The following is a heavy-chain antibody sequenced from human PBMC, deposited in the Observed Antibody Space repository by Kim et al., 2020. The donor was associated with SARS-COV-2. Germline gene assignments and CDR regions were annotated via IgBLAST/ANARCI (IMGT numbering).Heavy chain of an antibody. D-gene: IGHD3-10*01. CDR1: GGSISSSSYY. CDR3: AITRAVVRGVIPNFDY. J-gene: IGHJ4*02. V-gene: IGHV4-39*01. CDR2: IYYSGST. Sequence: SETLSLTCTVSGGSISSSSYYWGWIRQPPGKGLEWIGSIYYSGSTYYNPSLKSRVTISVDTSKNQFSLKLSSVTAADTAVYYCAITRAVVRGVIPNFDYWGQGTLVTVSS.